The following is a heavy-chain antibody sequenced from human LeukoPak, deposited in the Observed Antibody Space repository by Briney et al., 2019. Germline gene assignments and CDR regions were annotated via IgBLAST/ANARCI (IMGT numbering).Heavy chain of an antibody. CDR2: IYYSGST. CDR1: GGSIGSYY. Sequence: SETLSLTCTVSGGSIGSYYWSWIRQPPGKGLEWIGYIYYSGSTNYNPSLKSRVTISVDTSKNQFSLKLSSVTAADTAVYYCAREEAYYDILTGYYAASYWYFDLWGRGTLVTVSS. D-gene: IGHD3-9*01. J-gene: IGHJ2*01. V-gene: IGHV4-59*01. CDR3: AREEAYYDILTGYYAASYWYFDL.